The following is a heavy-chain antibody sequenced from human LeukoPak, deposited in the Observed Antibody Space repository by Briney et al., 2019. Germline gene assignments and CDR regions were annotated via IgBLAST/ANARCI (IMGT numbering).Heavy chain of an antibody. CDR2: IKGDGSEK. CDR3: ARGGSF. D-gene: IGHD3-10*01. V-gene: IGHV3-7*01. J-gene: IGHJ4*02. Sequence: PGGSLRLSCAASGFTFSSYWTNWVRQAPGKGLEWVANIKGDGSEKSYVDSVKGRFTISRDNAKNSLYLQMNSLRAEDTAVYYCARGGSFWGQGTLVTVSS. CDR1: GFTFSSYW.